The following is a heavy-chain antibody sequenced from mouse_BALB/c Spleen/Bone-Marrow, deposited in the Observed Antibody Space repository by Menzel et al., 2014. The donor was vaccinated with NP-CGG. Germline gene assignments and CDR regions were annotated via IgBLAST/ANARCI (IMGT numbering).Heavy chain of an antibody. Sequence: EVKLLESGAELVKPGASVKLSCTASGFNIKDTYMHWVKQRPEQGLEWIGRIDPANGNTKYDPKFQDKTTITADTSSNTAYLQLSSLTSEDTAVYYCARMITAYWGQGTLVTVSA. D-gene: IGHD2-4*01. CDR3: ARMITAY. V-gene: IGHV14-3*02. J-gene: IGHJ3*01. CDR2: IDPANGNT. CDR1: GFNIKDTY.